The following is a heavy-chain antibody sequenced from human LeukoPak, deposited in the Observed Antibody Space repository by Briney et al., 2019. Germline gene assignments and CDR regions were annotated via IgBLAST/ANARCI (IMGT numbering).Heavy chain of an antibody. CDR3: ARGVQMTTVVSGWDY. Sequence: ASVKVSCKASGYTFTSYGISWVRQAPGQGLEWMGWISAYNGNTNYAQKLQGRVTMTTDTSTSTAYMELRSLRSDDTAVYYCARGVQMTTVVSGWDYWGQGTLVTVSS. CDR1: GYTFTSYG. J-gene: IGHJ4*02. V-gene: IGHV1-18*01. CDR2: ISAYNGNT. D-gene: IGHD4-23*01.